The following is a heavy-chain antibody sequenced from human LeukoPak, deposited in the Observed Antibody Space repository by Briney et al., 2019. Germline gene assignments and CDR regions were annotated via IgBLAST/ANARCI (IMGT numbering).Heavy chain of an antibody. CDR3: ARSRSGYSYDHAAFEI. V-gene: IGHV4-59*01. CDR2: IDYRGST. J-gene: IGHJ3*02. CDR1: GGSISTYY. D-gene: IGHD5-18*01. Sequence: SETLSLTCTVSGGSISTYYWSWIRQPPGKGLEWIAYIDYRGSTTYNPSLRSRVTISVDTSRNQFSLKLYSATAADTAVYYCARSRSGYSYDHAAFEIWGQGTMVTVSS.